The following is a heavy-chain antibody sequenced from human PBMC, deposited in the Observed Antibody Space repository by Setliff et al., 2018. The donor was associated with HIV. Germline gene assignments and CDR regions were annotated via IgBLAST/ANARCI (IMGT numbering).Heavy chain of an antibody. D-gene: IGHD3-16*01. Sequence: GGSLRLSCVASGFTFSTFAMHWVRQAPGKGLEWVSVITYDATRTSYADSVKGRFTISRDNSKNTVFLQLNTLRPEDTAVYYCARDFVVGHRYDYSRVEWGQGTLVTVSS. CDR2: ITYDATRT. CDR3: ARDFVVGHRYDYSRVE. J-gene: IGHJ4*02. V-gene: IGHV3-30*01. CDR1: GFTFSTFA.